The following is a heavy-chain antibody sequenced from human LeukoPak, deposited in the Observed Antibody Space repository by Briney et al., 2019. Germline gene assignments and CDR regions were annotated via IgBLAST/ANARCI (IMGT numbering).Heavy chain of an antibody. CDR2: INPNSGGT. Sequence: ASVKVSCKASGYTFTGYYMHWVRQAPGQGLERMGWINPNSGGTNYAQKFQGRVTMTRDTSISTAYMELSRLRSDDTAVHYCARGVGGYCSSTSCYWDWFDPWGQGTLVTVSS. V-gene: IGHV1-2*02. D-gene: IGHD2-2*01. CDR1: GYTFTGYY. CDR3: ARGVGGYCSSTSCYWDWFDP. J-gene: IGHJ5*02.